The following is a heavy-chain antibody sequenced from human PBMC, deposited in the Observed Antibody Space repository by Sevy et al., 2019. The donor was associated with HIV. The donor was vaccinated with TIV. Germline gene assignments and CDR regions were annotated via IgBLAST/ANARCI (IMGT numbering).Heavy chain of an antibody. CDR1: GYTFTGYY. Sequence: ASVKVSCKASGYTFTGYYMHWVRQAPGQGLEWMGRINPNSGGTNYAQKFQGRVTMTRDTSISTAYMELSRLRSDDTAVDYCARFEGRIAAAGTRYYGMDVWGQGTTVTVSS. J-gene: IGHJ6*02. D-gene: IGHD6-13*01. V-gene: IGHV1-2*06. CDR2: INPNSGGT. CDR3: ARFEGRIAAAGTRYYGMDV.